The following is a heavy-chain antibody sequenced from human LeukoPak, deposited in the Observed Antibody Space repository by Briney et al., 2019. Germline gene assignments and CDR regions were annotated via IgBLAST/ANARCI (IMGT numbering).Heavy chain of an antibody. J-gene: IGHJ4*02. V-gene: IGHV3-23*01. Sequence: PGGSVRLSCAASGFTFSSFAMSCDRQAPGKGLEWVSTISGSGGSTYYADSVKGRFTISRDNSKNTLYLQMNSLRAEDTAVYYCAMFRGVRGVGDYWGQGTLVTVSS. D-gene: IGHD3-10*01. CDR2: ISGSGGST. CDR1: GFTFSSFA. CDR3: AMFRGVRGVGDY.